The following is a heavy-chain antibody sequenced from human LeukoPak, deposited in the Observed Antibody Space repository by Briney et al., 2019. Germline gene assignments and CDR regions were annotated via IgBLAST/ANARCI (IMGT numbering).Heavy chain of an antibody. V-gene: IGHV3-11*04. D-gene: IGHD1-26*01. CDR2: ISSSGSTI. Sequence: PGGSLRLSCAASGFTFSDYYMSWIRQAPGKGLEWVSYISSSGSTIYYADPVKGRFTISRDNAKNSLYLQMNSLRAEDTAVYYCARLPRIVGATKVFDYWGQGTLVTVSS. CDR1: GFTFSDYY. CDR3: ARLPRIVGATKVFDY. J-gene: IGHJ4*02.